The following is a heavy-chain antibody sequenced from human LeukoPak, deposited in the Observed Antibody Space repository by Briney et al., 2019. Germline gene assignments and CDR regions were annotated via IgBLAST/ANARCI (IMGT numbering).Heavy chain of an antibody. J-gene: IGHJ5*02. D-gene: IGHD3-9*01. CDR1: GYTFTSYD. Sequence: ASVKVSCKASGYTFTSYDINWVRQATGQGLEWMGWMNPNSGNTGYAHKFQGRVTMIRNTSISTAYMELSSLRSEDTAVYYCARGVSDILTGYRLHPWGQGTLVTVSS. CDR2: MNPNSGNT. V-gene: IGHV1-8*01. CDR3: ARGVSDILTGYRLHP.